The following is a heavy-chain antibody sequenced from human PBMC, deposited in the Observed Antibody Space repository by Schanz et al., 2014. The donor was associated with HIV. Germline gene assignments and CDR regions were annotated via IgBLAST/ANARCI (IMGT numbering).Heavy chain of an antibody. CDR3: ARVSQITHIVVVTASLVDV. CDR2: ISSSSSYI. D-gene: IGHD2-21*02. J-gene: IGHJ6*02. V-gene: IGHV3-21*01. CDR1: GFTISSNY. Sequence: VQLVESGGGLIQPGGSLRLSCAVSGFTISSNYMSWVRQAPGKGLEWVSSISSSSSYIYYADSVKGRFTISRDNAKNSLYLQMNSLRAEDTAVYYCARVSQITHIVVVTASLVDVWGQGTTVTVSS.